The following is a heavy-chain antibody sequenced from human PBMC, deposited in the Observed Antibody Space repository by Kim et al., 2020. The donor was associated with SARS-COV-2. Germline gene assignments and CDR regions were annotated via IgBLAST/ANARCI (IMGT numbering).Heavy chain of an antibody. CDR2: LYYSGST. J-gene: IGHJ4*02. V-gene: IGHV4-59*01. CDR1: GASISRYY. Sequence: SETLSLTCTVSGASISRYYWSWIRQPPGKGLEWIGYLYYSGSTNYTPSLKSRGTISVDTSKNQFSLKLRSVTAADTAVYYCATRGYSYGSYYFDYWGQGTLVTVSS. CDR3: ATRGYSYGSYYFDY. D-gene: IGHD5-18*01.